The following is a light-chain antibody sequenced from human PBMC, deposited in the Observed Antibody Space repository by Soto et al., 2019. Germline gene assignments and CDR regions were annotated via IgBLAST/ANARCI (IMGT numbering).Light chain of an antibody. CDR1: SSNIWAGYD. V-gene: IGLV1-40*01. J-gene: IGLJ2*01. CDR3: QSYDSSVSKVV. Sequence: QSVLTQPPSVSGAPGQRVTISCTGSSSNIWAGYDVHWYLQLPGTAPKLLIYGNSNRPSGVPDRFSGSKSGTSASLAITGLQAEDEADYYCQSYDSSVSKVVFGGGTKLTVL. CDR2: GNS.